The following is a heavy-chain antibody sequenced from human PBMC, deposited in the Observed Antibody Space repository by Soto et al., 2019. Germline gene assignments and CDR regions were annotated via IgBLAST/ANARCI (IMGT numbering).Heavy chain of an antibody. CDR1: GGSISSYY. D-gene: IGHD6-13*01. J-gene: IGHJ6*02. CDR2: IYYSGST. CDR3: AGEGYSSSWYRYYGMDV. Sequence: QVQLQESGPGLVKPSETLSLTCTVSGGSISSYYWSWIRQPPGKGLEWIGYIYYSGSTNYNPSLKSRVTISVDTSKNPFSLKLSSVTAADTAVYYCAGEGYSSSWYRYYGMDVWGQGTTVTVSS. V-gene: IGHV4-59*08.